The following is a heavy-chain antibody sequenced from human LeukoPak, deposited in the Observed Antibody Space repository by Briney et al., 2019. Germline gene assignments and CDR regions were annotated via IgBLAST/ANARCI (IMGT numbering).Heavy chain of an antibody. CDR3: ARGDLPHAFDI. Sequence: PGGSLRLSCAASGFTFTTYAMSWVRQAPGKGLEWVSVIYSGGSTYYADSVKGRFTISRDNSKNTLYLQMNSLRAEDTAVYYCARGDLPHAFDIWGQGTMVTVSS. J-gene: IGHJ3*02. V-gene: IGHV3-66*01. CDR2: IYSGGST. CDR1: GFTFTTYA.